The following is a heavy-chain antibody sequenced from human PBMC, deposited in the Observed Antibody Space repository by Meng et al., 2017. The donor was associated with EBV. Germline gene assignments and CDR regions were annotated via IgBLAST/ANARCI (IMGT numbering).Heavy chain of an antibody. J-gene: IGHJ4*02. CDR3: ASESGRGYTPDY. Sequence: QGQVVQSAAEVKKPGSSAKVSCKTSGGPFRYYAISWVRQAPGQGLEWLGGFLPRLGAPNYAQKFHGRVKITADESTSTHYMDLSSLRSEDTAIYYCASESGRGYTPDYWGQGTLVTVSS. CDR2: FLPRLGAP. V-gene: IGHV1-69*01. D-gene: IGHD3-10*01. CDR1: GGPFRYYA.